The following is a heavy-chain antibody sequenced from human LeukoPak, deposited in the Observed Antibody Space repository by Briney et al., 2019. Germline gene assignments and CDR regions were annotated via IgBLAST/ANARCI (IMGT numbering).Heavy chain of an antibody. D-gene: IGHD5-18*01. J-gene: IGHJ5*02. V-gene: IGHV3-33*01. CDR2: IWYDGSNK. Sequence: GGSLRLSCAASGFTFSSYGMHWVRQAPGKGLEWVAVIWYDGSNKYYADSVKGRFTTSRDNPKNTLFLQMDSLRPDDTAIYYCARGALDVSRDTFVDLWGHGTLVTVSS. CDR3: ARGALDVSRDTFVDL. CDR1: GFTFSSYG.